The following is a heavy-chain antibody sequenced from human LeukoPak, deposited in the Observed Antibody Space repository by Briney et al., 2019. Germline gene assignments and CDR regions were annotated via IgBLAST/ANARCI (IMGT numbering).Heavy chain of an antibody. J-gene: IGHJ6*02. V-gene: IGHV3-74*01. CDR3: TRGNYGMDV. CDR1: GFTFSSYG. CDR2: INSDGSST. Sequence: PGGSLRLSCTASGFTFSSYGMHWVRQAPGKGLVWVSHINSDGSSTNYADSVKGRFTISRDNAESTLYLQMNSLRVEDTAVYYCTRGNYGMDVWGQGTTVTVSS.